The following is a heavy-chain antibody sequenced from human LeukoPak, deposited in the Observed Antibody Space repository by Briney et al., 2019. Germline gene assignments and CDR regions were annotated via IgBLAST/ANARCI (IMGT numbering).Heavy chain of an antibody. Sequence: RGSLRLSCAAYGFSFISFVMSWVRQAPGKGMEWVSAVSASGATPYYADSVKGRFTVSRYNYKNTLFLQINSLRAEDTAVYYCAKKLTVAGTFDYWGQGALVTVSS. D-gene: IGHD6-19*01. CDR3: AKKLTVAGTFDY. J-gene: IGHJ4*02. V-gene: IGHV3-23*01. CDR1: GFSFISFV. CDR2: VSASGATP.